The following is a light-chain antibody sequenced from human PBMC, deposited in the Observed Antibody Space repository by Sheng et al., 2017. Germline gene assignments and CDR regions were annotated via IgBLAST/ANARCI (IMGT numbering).Light chain of an antibody. CDR2: HNN. CDR1: RSDIGSST. J-gene: IGLJ3*02. V-gene: IGLV1-44*01. Sequence: QSVLTQPPSASGTAGQRVTISCSGSRSDIGSSTVNWFQHFPGTAPKLLIYHNNLRHSGVPDRFSGTKSDTAASLTISGLQSGDEGDYYCAAWDDRVNGPAFGGGTKLTVL. CDR3: AAWDDRVNGPA.